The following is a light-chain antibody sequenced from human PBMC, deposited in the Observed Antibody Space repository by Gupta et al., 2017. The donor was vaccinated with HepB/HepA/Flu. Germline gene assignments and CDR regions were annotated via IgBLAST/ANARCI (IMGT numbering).Light chain of an antibody. Sequence: EIVLTQSPGTLSLSPGERATLSCRASQTVTSNYLAWYYQKPGQAPRLLIQGASSRGAGVPDRLSGSRSGTDFTLTINRLEPEDFAVYFCQQEGSSSWTFGEGTTVETK. CDR3: QQEGSSSWT. J-gene: IGKJ1*01. CDR2: GAS. V-gene: IGKV3-20*01. CDR1: QTVTSNY.